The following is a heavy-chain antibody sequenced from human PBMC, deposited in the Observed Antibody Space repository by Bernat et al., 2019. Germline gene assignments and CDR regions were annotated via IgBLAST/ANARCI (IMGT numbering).Heavy chain of an antibody. CDR2: INPDTGDT. D-gene: IGHD4/OR15-4a*01. CDR1: GYTFTYYY. J-gene: IGHJ5*02. CDR3: AVVYFDGDGASAPLNH. Sequence: QVQLVQSGAEVKKPGASVTVSCKASGYTFTYYYIYWVRQAPGQGLECMGWINPDTGDTNYAQKFQGRVTMTRDTTISTVYMELSRLTSDDAAVYYCAVVYFDGDGASAPLNHWGQGTVVTVSS. V-gene: IGHV1-2*02.